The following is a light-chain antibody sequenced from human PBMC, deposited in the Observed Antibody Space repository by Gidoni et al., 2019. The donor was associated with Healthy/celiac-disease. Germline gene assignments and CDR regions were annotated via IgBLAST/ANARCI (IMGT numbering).Light chain of an antibody. J-gene: IGKJ3*01. CDR2: WAS. Sequence: DTVMTQFPDPPAVSLGERATINCKPSQSVLYSSNNKNYLAWYQQKPGQPPKLLIYWASTRESGVPDRFSGSGSGTDFTLTISSLQAEDVAVYYCQQYYSAPFTFGPGTKVDIK. CDR1: QSVLYSSNNKNY. CDR3: QQYYSAPFT. V-gene: IGKV4-1*01.